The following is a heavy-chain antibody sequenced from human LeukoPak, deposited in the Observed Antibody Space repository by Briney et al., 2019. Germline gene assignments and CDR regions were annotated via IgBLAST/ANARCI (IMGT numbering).Heavy chain of an antibody. CDR2: IYYSGST. Sequence: SETLSLTCTVSGGSISSYYWSWIRQPPGKGLEWIGYIYYSGSTNYNPSLKSRVTISVDTSKNQFSLKLSSVTAADTAVYYCARDYPPGYWGQGTLVTVSS. CDR1: GGSISSYY. J-gene: IGHJ4*02. CDR3: ARDYPPGY. V-gene: IGHV4-59*12.